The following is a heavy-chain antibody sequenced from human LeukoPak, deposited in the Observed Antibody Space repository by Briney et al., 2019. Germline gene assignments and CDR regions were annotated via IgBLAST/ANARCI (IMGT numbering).Heavy chain of an antibody. CDR1: GFTFDDYA. Sequence: GRSLRLSCAASGFTFDDYAMHWDRQVPGKGLEWVSGISWHSDSIGYADSVKGRFTISRDNAKNSLYLQMNSLRAEDTALYYCAKADITMVRGPIVSWGQGTLVTVSS. V-gene: IGHV3-9*01. D-gene: IGHD3-10*01. CDR3: AKADITMVRGPIVS. J-gene: IGHJ4*02. CDR2: ISWHSDSI.